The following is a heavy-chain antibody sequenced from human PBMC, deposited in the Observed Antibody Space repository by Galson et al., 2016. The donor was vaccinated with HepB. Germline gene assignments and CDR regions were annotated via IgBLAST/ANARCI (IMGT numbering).Heavy chain of an antibody. CDR1: GLTSSSYA. CDR3: GRGFYGSGNYNFDY. J-gene: IGHJ4*02. V-gene: IGHV1-69*13. D-gene: IGHD3-10*01. Sequence: SVKVSCKAPGLTSSSYALSWVRQAPGQGFEWMGGIVPLLGIVNYTQKFHARVTFTADDSSSTVYMELSSLRSEDTAMYYGGRGFYGSGNYNFDYWGQGTLVSVSS. CDR2: IVPLLGIV.